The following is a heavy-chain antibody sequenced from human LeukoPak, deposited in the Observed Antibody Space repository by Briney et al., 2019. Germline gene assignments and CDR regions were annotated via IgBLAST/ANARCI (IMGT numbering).Heavy chain of an antibody. J-gene: IGHJ5*02. CDR3: ARAPFYYDSSGNAYNWFDP. Sequence: SETLSLTCTVSGGSISSGSYYWSWIRQPAGKGLEWIGRIYDSGRTNYNPSLKSRVTISVDTSKTQFSLKLSSVTAADTGVYYCARAPFYYDSSGNAYNWFDPWGQGTLVTVSS. CDR1: GGSISSGSYY. CDR2: IYDSGRT. D-gene: IGHD3-22*01. V-gene: IGHV4-61*02.